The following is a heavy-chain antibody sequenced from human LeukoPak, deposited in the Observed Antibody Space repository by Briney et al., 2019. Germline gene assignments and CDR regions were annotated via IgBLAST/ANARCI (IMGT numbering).Heavy chain of an antibody. V-gene: IGHV3-72*01. CDR2: IRNKANSYTT. J-gene: IGHJ4*02. CDR3: ARDSGSFDY. D-gene: IGHD3-10*01. CDR1: GFTFSDHY. Sequence: PGGSLRLSCAASGFTFSDHYIDWVRQAPGKGLEWVGRIRNKANSYTTEYAASVKDRFTISRDDSKNSVYLQMNSLKTEDTAVYYCARDSGSFDYWGQGTLVTVSS.